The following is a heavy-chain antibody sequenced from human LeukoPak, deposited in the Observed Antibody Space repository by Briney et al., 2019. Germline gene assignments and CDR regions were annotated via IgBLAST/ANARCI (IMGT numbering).Heavy chain of an antibody. CDR1: GFTFSGSA. Sequence: GGSLRLSCAASGFTFSGSAIHWVRQASGKGLEWVGRIRSEANSYATSSAASVKGRFTISRDDSKNTAYLQMNSLKTEDTAVYYCTRDYGVLFDHWGQGTLVTVSS. V-gene: IGHV3-73*01. D-gene: IGHD4-17*01. CDR3: TRDYGVLFDH. CDR2: IRSEANSYAT. J-gene: IGHJ4*02.